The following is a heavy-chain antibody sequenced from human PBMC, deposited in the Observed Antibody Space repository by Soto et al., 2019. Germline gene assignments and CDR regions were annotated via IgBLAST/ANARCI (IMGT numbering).Heavy chain of an antibody. J-gene: IGHJ6*04. Sequence: EVQLVESGGGLVQPGRSLRLSCAASGFTFDDYAMHWVRQAPGKGLEWVSGISWNSGTIGYADSVKGRFTISRDNAKNSLYLQMNSLRAEDTDLYYCAKEKGFGGVRKGMDVWGKGTTVTVSS. CDR3: AKEKGFGGVRKGMDV. D-gene: IGHD3-16*01. CDR1: GFTFDDYA. CDR2: ISWNSGTI. V-gene: IGHV3-9*01.